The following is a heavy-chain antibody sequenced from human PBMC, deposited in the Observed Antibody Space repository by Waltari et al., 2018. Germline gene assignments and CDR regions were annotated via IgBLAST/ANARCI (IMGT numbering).Heavy chain of an antibody. D-gene: IGHD5-18*01. CDR2: INHSGST. J-gene: IGHJ4*02. CDR3: ARRWGYSYGSPFDY. Sequence: QVQLQQWGAGLLKPSETLSLTCAVYGGSFSGYYWSWIRQPPGKGLEWIGEINHSGSTNYNPSLKSRVTISVDTSKNQFSLKLSSVTAADTAVYYCARRWGYSYGSPFDYWGQGTLVTVSS. CDR1: GGSFSGYY. V-gene: IGHV4-34*01.